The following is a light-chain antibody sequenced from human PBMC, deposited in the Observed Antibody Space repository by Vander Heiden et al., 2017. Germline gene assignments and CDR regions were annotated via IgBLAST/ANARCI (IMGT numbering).Light chain of an antibody. Sequence: EIVMTQSPGTLSVSPGEGATLSCRASQSVSRNLAWYQQKPGQAPRLLIHGASLRATGIPARFSCRGSGTEFTLTISGLQSEDFAVYYCQQYNDRPPWTFGHGTKVEIK. CDR3: QQYNDRPPWT. CDR2: GAS. J-gene: IGKJ1*01. V-gene: IGKV3D-15*01. CDR1: QSVSRN.